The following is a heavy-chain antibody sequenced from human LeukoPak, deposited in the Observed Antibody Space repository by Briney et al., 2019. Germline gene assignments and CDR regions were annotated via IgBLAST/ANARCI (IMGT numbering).Heavy chain of an antibody. CDR2: ISSSSSST. V-gene: IGHV3-11*03. CDR1: GFTFATYA. CDR3: ARLYYDILTGYSPLDY. Sequence: GGSLRLSCAVSGFTFATYAMSWVRQAPGKGLEWISYISSSSSSTNYADSVKGRLTISRDNAKNSLYLHMNDLRAEDTAIYYCARLYYDILTGYSPLDYWGQGTLVTVSS. D-gene: IGHD3-9*01. J-gene: IGHJ4*02.